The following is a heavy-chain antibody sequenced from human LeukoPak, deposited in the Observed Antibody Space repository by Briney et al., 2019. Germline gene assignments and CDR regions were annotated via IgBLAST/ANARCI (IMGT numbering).Heavy chain of an antibody. CDR3: ARSGHDFWSGYYYFDY. Sequence: PSETLSLTCTVSGGSISSYYWSWIRQPAGKGLEWIGYIYYSGSTNYNPSLKSRVTISVDTSKNQFSLKLSSVTAADTAVYYCARSGHDFWSGYYYFDYWGQGTLVTVSS. D-gene: IGHD3-3*01. V-gene: IGHV4-59*01. CDR1: GGSISSYY. J-gene: IGHJ4*02. CDR2: IYYSGST.